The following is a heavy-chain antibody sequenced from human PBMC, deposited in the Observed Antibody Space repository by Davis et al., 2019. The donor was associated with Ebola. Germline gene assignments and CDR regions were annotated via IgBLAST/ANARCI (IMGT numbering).Heavy chain of an antibody. J-gene: IGHJ4*02. Sequence: GGSLRLSCAASGFTFSSYAMSWVRHAPGKGLEWVSAISGSGGSTYYADSVKGRFTISRDNSKNTLYLQMNSLRAEETAVYYCAKVLSSGWYYYFDYWGQGTLVTVSS. D-gene: IGHD6-19*01. CDR3: AKVLSSGWYYYFDY. CDR1: GFTFSSYA. V-gene: IGHV3-23*01. CDR2: ISGSGGST.